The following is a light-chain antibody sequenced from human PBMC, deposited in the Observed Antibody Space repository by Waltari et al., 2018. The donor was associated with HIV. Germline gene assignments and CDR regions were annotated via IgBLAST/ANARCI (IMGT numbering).Light chain of an antibody. Sequence: EIVVTQSPLSLPVTPGEPASISCRSSQSLLYYNGYNYLDWYLPRPGQYSQLLVYLGSNRAFGGPDRFSGSVSGTDFTLKISRVEAEDVGVYYCMQALHSPMLTFGGGTKVEIK. V-gene: IGKV2-28*01. CDR1: QSLLYYNGYNY. CDR3: MQALHSPMLT. J-gene: IGKJ4*01. CDR2: LGS.